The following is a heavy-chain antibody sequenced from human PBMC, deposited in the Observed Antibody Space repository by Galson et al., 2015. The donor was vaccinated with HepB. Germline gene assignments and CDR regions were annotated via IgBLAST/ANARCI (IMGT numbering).Heavy chain of an antibody. J-gene: IGHJ3*01. D-gene: IGHD1-26*01. Sequence: SVKVSCKASGGTFSSYSISWVRQAPGQGLEWMGRIIPILGRANYAQKFQVRVTITADKSTNTSYMEVSSLRSEDTAVSYCARDGWSGNYFDGAFELWGQGTMVTVSS. CDR2: IIPILGRA. CDR3: ARDGWSGNYFDGAFEL. V-gene: IGHV1-69*04. CDR1: GGTFSSYS.